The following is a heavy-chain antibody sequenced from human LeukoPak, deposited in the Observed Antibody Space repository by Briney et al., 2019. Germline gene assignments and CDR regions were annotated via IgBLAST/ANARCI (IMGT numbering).Heavy chain of an antibody. CDR3: SREWGNGNDLRPDY. CDR2: IKSTLDGGTT. J-gene: IGHJ4*02. D-gene: IGHD1-1*01. Sequence: PGGSLRLSCAASGFTFTNDWMNWVRQVPGKGLEWVGRIKSTLDGGTTDLAAPVKDRFTVSRDDSKETLYLQMNSLKTEDTAVYYCSREWGNGNDLRPDYWGQGTLVTVSS. V-gene: IGHV3-15*07. CDR1: GFTFTNDW.